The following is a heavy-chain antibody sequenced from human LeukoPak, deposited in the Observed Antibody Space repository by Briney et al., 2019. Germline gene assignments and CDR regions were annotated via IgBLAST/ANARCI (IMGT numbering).Heavy chain of an antibody. J-gene: IGHJ6*03. CDR2: IIPILGIA. CDR1: GGTFSSYT. D-gene: IGHD3-16*01. V-gene: IGHV1-69*04. Sequence: ASVKVSCKASGGTFSSYTISWVRQAPGQGLEWMGRIIPILGIANYAQKFQGRVTITADKSTSTAYMELNSLRSEDTAVYYCARDLGYDYYYMDVWGKGTTVTVSS. CDR3: ARDLGYDYYYMDV.